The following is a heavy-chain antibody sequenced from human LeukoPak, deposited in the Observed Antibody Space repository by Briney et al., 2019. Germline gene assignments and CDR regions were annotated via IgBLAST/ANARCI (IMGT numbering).Heavy chain of an antibody. J-gene: IGHJ4*02. CDR2: ISSSNSYI. D-gene: IGHD6-19*01. Sequence: GGSLRLSCAASGFTFSSYSMNWVRQAPGKGVEWVSYISSSNSYIYYADSVKGRFTISRDNAKNSLYLQMNSLRAEDTAVYYCARVRSGWYEDYWGQGILVTVSS. CDR3: ARVRSGWYEDY. V-gene: IGHV3-21*01. CDR1: GFTFSSYS.